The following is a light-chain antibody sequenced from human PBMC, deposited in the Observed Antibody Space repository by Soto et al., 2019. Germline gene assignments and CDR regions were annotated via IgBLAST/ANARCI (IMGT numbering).Light chain of an antibody. CDR2: GAS. CDR3: QQYGSSPLYT. J-gene: IGKJ2*01. Sequence: EIVLTQSPGTLSLSPGERATLSCRASQSVSSNYLAWYQQKPGQAPRLLIYGASSRATGIPDRFSGSGSGTHFTLTISRLEPEDFAVYYCQQYGSSPLYTFGQGTKLEIK. V-gene: IGKV3-20*01. CDR1: QSVSSNY.